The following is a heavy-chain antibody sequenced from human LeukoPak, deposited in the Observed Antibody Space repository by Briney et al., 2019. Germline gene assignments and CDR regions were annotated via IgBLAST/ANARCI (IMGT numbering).Heavy chain of an antibody. CDR3: AKVDYDFWSGLYYFDY. Sequence: GGSLRLSCAASGFTFSSYAMRWVRQAPGKGLEWVSAISGSGGSTYYADSVKGRFTISRDNSKNTLYLQMNSLRAEDTAVYYCAKVDYDFWSGLYYFDYWGQGTLVTVSS. J-gene: IGHJ4*02. V-gene: IGHV3-23*01. CDR2: ISGSGGST. D-gene: IGHD3-3*01. CDR1: GFTFSSYA.